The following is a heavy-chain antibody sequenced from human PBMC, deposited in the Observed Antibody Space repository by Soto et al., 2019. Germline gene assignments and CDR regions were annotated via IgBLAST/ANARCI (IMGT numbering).Heavy chain of an antibody. Sequence: SETLSLTCTVSGGSISSYYWSWIRQPPGKGLEWIGYIYYSGSTNYNPSLKSRVTISVDTSKNQFSLKLSSVTAADTAVYYCARAGSGLHPYYFDYWGQGTLVTVSS. D-gene: IGHD2-15*01. J-gene: IGHJ4*02. CDR3: ARAGSGLHPYYFDY. CDR2: IYYSGST. CDR1: GGSISSYY. V-gene: IGHV4-59*01.